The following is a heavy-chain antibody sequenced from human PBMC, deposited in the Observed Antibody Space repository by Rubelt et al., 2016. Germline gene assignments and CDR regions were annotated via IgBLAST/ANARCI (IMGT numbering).Heavy chain of an antibody. CDR2: IYYSGST. J-gene: IGHJ5*02. CDR3: ARLRWNDFWFDP. CDR1: GGSISSSSYY. D-gene: IGHD1-1*01. V-gene: IGHV4-39*01. Sequence: QLQLQASGPGLVKPSETLSLTCTVSGGSISSSSYYWGWIRQPPGKGLAWIGSIYYSGSTYYNPSLKSRVTISVDTSKNQSSRKLSPVTAADTAVYYCARLRWNDFWFDPWGQGTLVTVSS.